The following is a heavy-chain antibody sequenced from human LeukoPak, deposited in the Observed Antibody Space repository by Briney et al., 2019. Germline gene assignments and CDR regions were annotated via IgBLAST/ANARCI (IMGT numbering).Heavy chain of an antibody. CDR3: ARFPADYYYMDV. V-gene: IGHV4-59*01. CDR2: IYYSGST. J-gene: IGHJ6*03. Sequence: SETLSLTCTVSGGSISSYYWSWIRQPPGKGLEWIGYIYYSGSTNYNPSLKSRVTISVDTSKNQFSLKLSSVTAADTAVYYCARFPADYYYMDVWGKGTTVTVSS. CDR1: GGSISSYY.